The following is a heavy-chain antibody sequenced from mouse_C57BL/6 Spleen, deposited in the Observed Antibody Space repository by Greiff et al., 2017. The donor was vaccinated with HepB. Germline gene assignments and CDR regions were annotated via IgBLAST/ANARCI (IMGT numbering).Heavy chain of an antibody. J-gene: IGHJ3*01. D-gene: IGHD2-3*01. CDR1: GYTFTSYW. V-gene: IGHV1-55*01. CDR2: IYPGSGST. CDR3: ARSGYYVAWFAY. Sequence: VQLQQSGAELVKPGASVKMSCKASGYTFTSYWITWVKQRPGQGLEWIGDIYPGSGSTNYNEKFKSKATLTVDTSSSTAYMQLSSLTSEDSAVYYGARSGYYVAWFAYWGQGTLVTVSA.